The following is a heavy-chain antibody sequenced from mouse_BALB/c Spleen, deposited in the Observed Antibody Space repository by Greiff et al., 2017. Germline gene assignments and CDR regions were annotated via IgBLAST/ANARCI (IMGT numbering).Heavy chain of an antibody. D-gene: IGHD1-2*01. CDR2: IDPANGNT. CDR3: ARVTTAGYYFDY. V-gene: IGHV14-3*02. J-gene: IGHJ2*01. CDR1: GFNIKDTY. Sequence: EVQGVESGAELVKPGASVKLSCTASGFNIKDTYMHWVKQRPEQGLEWIGRIDPANGNTKYDPKFQGKATITADTSSNTAYLQLSSLTSEDTAVYYCARVTTAGYYFDYWGQGTTLTVSS.